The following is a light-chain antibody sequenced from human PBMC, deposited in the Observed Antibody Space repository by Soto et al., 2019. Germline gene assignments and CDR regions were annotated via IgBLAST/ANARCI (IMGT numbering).Light chain of an antibody. CDR1: QAVNTR. V-gene: IGKV3-11*01. J-gene: IGKJ1*01. CDR3: QQRSNWPPAT. CDR2: LTS. Sequence: EIVLTQSPATLSSFPGDRVTLSCRASQAVNTRLAWYQHKPGQAPRLLIYLTSNRAAGIPARFSGSGSGTDFTLTISSLEPEDFAVYYCQQRSNWPPATFGQGTKVDIK.